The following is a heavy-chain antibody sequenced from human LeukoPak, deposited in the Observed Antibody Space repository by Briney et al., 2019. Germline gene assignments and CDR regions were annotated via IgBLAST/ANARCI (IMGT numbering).Heavy chain of an antibody. CDR1: GYSITSGFS. CDR2: ISHSGTT. V-gene: IGHV4-38-2*02. J-gene: IGHJ5*02. CDR3: AREGAVPGIDP. D-gene: IGHD3-16*01. Sequence: PSETLSLTCAVSGYSITSGFSWGWIRRPPGKGLEWIGTISHSGTTDYTSTLESRLTISMDTSKNLFSLRLTSVTAADTAVYYCAREGAVPGIDPWGQGTLVTVSS.